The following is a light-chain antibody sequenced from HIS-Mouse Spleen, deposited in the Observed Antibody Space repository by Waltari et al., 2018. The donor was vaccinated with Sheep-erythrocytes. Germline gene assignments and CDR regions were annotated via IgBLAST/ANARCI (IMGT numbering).Light chain of an antibody. CDR2: SNN. Sequence: QSVLTQPPPASGTPGQRVTISCSGSSSNIGSNTVNWYQQLPGTAPKLLIYSNNRRPSRVPAQFTGSKSGTSASLAISGLQSEDEADYYCAAWDDSLNGYVFGTGTKVTVL. J-gene: IGLJ1*01. CDR3: AAWDDSLNGYV. V-gene: IGLV1-44*01. CDR1: SSNIGSNT.